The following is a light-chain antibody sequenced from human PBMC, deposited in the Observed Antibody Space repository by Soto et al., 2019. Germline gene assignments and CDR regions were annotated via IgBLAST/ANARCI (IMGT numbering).Light chain of an antibody. CDR1: QSVGDNL. V-gene: IGKV3-20*01. CDR2: GAS. CDR3: HHYGSAPWT. Sequence: EIVLTQSPGTLSLSPGERATLSCRASQSVGDNLLAWYHQNPGQAPRLLIYGASSRATGIPDRFSGSGSGTDFTLTIDRLEPEDFALYFCHHYGSAPWTFGQGTEVEIK. J-gene: IGKJ1*01.